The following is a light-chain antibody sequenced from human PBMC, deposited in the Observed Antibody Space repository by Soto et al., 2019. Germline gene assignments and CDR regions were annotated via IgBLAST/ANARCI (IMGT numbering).Light chain of an antibody. J-gene: IGKJ1*01. CDR3: QQFGGSPQT. V-gene: IGKV3-20*01. Sequence: EIVLTQSPGTLSLSPGDRATFSCRASQSVSSSYLAWYQQKPGQAPRLLIYGASNRATGIPDRFSGSGSGTDFTLSISRLEPEDFAVYYCQQFGGSPQTFGQGTKVEVQ. CDR1: QSVSSSY. CDR2: GAS.